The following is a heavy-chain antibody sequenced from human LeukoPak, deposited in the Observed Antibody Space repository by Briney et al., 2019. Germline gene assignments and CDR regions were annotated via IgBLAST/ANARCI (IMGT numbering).Heavy chain of an antibody. V-gene: IGHV3-53*01. CDR2: IYSGGST. J-gene: IGHJ6*02. CDR1: GFTVSINY. D-gene: IGHD6-19*01. CDR3: ARVISVAGLDV. Sequence: GGSLRLSCAASGFTVSINYMSWVRQAPGKGLEWASVIYSGGSTYYADSVKGRFTISRDNSKNTLYLQMNSLRAEDTAVYYCARVISVAGLDVWGQGTTVTVSS.